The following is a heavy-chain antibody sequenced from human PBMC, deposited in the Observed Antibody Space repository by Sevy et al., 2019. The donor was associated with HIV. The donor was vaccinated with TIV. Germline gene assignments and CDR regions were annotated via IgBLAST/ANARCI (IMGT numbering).Heavy chain of an antibody. Sequence: GGSLRLSCAASGFTFSSYSMHWVRQAPGKGLEWVSSISGLSNYIYYADSMKGRFNISRDNAKNSLYLQMISLRAEDTAVFYCARAVPATDAFDIWGQGTLVTVSS. D-gene: IGHD6-19*01. V-gene: IGHV3-21*01. CDR2: ISGLSNYI. CDR3: ARAVPATDAFDI. CDR1: GFTFSSYS. J-gene: IGHJ3*02.